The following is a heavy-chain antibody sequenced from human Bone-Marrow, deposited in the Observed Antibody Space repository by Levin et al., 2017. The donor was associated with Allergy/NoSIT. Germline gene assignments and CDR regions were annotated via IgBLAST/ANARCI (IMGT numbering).Heavy chain of an antibody. J-gene: IGHJ6*02. CDR2: ISSDGSSK. CDR1: GVTFNNHT. Sequence: GGSRRLSCAASGVTFNNHTLHWVRQAPGKGLEWVALISSDGSSKYYADSVKGRFTISRDNSKNTLYLEMSSLRAEDTAVYYCARVRRGDFWSGYYGYYYYYGMDVWGQGTTVTVSS. D-gene: IGHD3-3*01. V-gene: IGHV3-30-3*01. CDR3: ARVRRGDFWSGYYGYYYYYGMDV.